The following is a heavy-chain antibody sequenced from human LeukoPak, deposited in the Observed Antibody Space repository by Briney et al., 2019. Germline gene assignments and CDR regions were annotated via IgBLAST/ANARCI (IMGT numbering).Heavy chain of an antibody. D-gene: IGHD2-2*01. Sequence: GASVKDSCKASGYTFTSYDINWVRQATGQGLEWMGWMNPNSGNTGYAQKLQGRVTITRNTSISTAYMELSSLRSEDTPVYYCARKLGYCSSTSCYYWFDPWGQGTLVTVSS. CDR3: ARKLGYCSSTSCYYWFDP. CDR1: GYTFTSYD. CDR2: MNPNSGNT. V-gene: IGHV1-8*03. J-gene: IGHJ5*02.